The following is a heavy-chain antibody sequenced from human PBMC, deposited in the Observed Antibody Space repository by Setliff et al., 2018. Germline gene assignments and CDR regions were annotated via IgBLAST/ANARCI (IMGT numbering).Heavy chain of an antibody. Sequence: LSLTCAVYGGSFSGYYWSWIRQPPGKGLEWIGEINHSGSTNYNPSLKSRVTISVDTSKNQFSLKLSSVTAADTAVYYCARGGVRGEYWGQGTLVTVSS. J-gene: IGHJ4*02. CDR1: GGSFSGYY. CDR2: INHSGST. D-gene: IGHD3-10*01. CDR3: ARGGVRGEY. V-gene: IGHV4-34*01.